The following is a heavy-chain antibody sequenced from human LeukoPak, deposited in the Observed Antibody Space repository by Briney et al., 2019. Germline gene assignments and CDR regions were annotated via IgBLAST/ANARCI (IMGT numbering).Heavy chain of an antibody. D-gene: IGHD2/OR15-2a*01. Sequence: ASVKVSCKASGYTFTNYYIHWVRQAPGQGLEWMGLINPGGDNTDYAQNFQGRVTMTRDTSTSTVYMGLSSLRSEDTAVYYCARNSLEDYYYYYYMDVWGKGTTVTVSS. CDR3: ARNSLEDYYYYYYMDV. J-gene: IGHJ6*03. CDR1: GYTFTNYY. V-gene: IGHV1-46*01. CDR2: INPGGDNT.